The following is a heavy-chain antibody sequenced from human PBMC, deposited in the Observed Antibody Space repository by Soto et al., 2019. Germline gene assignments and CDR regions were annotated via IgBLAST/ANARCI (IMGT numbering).Heavy chain of an antibody. D-gene: IGHD3-16*01. CDR2: INLDGTTT. CDR3: AKAVSWGQSDY. Sequence: EVQLVQSGGGLVQPGGSLRLSCAASGFSFSSYWMHWFRQAPGKGPVWVSQINLDGTTTNYADSVKGRFTIPRDNAENTLYLHMNSLRAEDTAVYYCAKAVSWGQSDYWGQGTLVTVSS. V-gene: IGHV3-74*01. CDR1: GFSFSSYW. J-gene: IGHJ4*02.